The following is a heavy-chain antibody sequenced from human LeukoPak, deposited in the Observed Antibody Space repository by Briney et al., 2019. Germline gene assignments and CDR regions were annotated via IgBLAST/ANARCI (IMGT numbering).Heavy chain of an antibody. CDR3: ARPSYNNSWYVDY. Sequence: SETLSLTCTVSGGSISSSSYYWGWIRQPPGKGLEWIGSIYYSGSTYYNPSLKSRVTISVDTSKNQFSLKLSSVAAADTAVYYCARPSYNNSWYVDYWGQGTLVTVSS. J-gene: IGHJ4*02. CDR2: IYYSGST. D-gene: IGHD6-13*01. V-gene: IGHV4-39*01. CDR1: GGSISSSSYY.